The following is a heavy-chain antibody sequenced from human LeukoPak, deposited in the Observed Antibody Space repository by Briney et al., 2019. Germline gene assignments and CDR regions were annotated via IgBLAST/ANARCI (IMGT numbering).Heavy chain of an antibody. J-gene: IGHJ4*02. V-gene: IGHV3-43*02. Sequence: GGSLRLSCAASGFTFDDYAMHWVRQAPGKGLEWVSLISGDGGSTYYADSVKGRFTISRDNSKNSLYLQMNSLRTADTALYYCAKDGQVGAAFDYWGQGTLVTVSS. CDR1: GFTFDDYA. CDR3: AKDGQVGAAFDY. D-gene: IGHD1-26*01. CDR2: ISGDGGST.